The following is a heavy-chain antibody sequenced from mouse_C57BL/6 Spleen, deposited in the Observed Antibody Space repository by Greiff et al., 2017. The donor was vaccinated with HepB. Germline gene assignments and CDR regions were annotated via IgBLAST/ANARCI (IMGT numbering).Heavy chain of an antibody. CDR1: GYTFTDYE. CDR2: IDPETVGT. V-gene: IGHV1-15*01. Sequence: VQLQQSGAELVRPGASVTLSCKASGYTFTDYEMHWVKQTPVHGLEWIGAIDPETVGTAYNQKFKGKAILTADKSSSTADMELRSLTSEDSAVYYCTRTGYHDYWGQGTTLTVAS. D-gene: IGHD2-2*01. CDR3: TRTGYHDY. J-gene: IGHJ2*01.